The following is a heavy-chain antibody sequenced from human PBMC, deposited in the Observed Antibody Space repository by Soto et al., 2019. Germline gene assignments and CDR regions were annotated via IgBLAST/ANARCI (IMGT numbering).Heavy chain of an antibody. Sequence: EVQLLESGGGLVQPGGSLRLSCAASGFTFSSYAMSWVRQAPGKGLEWVSAISGSGGSTYYADSVKGRFTISRDNSKNTLYLQMNSLRAGDTAVYYCAKDLRRGYSAYDADYYYYGMDVWGQGTTVTVSS. CDR2: ISGSGGST. CDR3: AKDLRRGYSAYDADYYYYGMDV. V-gene: IGHV3-23*01. D-gene: IGHD5-12*01. J-gene: IGHJ6*02. CDR1: GFTFSSYA.